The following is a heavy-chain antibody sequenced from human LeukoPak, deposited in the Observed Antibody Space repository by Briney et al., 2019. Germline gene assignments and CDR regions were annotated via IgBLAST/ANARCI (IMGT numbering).Heavy chain of an antibody. CDR1: GFKFDGHA. Sequence: PGRSLRLSCAASGFKFDGHAMHWVRQAPGKGLEWVSTISWTSGNILYADSVKGRFTISRDNAKKSLYLQMNSLRAEDTAVYYCAKGPLYDSTGYYNWFDPWGQGTLVTVSS. CDR3: AKGPLYDSTGYYNWFDP. V-gene: IGHV3-9*01. CDR2: ISWTSGNI. D-gene: IGHD3-22*01. J-gene: IGHJ5*02.